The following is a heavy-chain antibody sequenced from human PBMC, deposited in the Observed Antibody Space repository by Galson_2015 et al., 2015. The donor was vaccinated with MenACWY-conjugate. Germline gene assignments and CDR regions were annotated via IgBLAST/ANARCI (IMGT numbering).Heavy chain of an antibody. CDR2: ISYDGSDT. V-gene: IGHV3-30*18. D-gene: IGHD3/OR15-3a*01. CDR1: RFIFSSYG. Sequence: SLRLSCAASRFIFSSYGMHWVSQAPGKGLEWVAVISYDGSDTYYADSVKGRFTISRDNSKNTMYLQMNSLRTEDTAIYYCAKDGLLGLVILGYVDNWGQGTLVTVSS. CDR3: AKDGLLGLVILGYVDN. J-gene: IGHJ4*02.